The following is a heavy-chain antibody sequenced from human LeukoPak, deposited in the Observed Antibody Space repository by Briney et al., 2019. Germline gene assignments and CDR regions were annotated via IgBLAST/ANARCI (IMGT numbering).Heavy chain of an antibody. Sequence: PSETLSLTCAVYGGSFSGYYCSWIRQPPGKGLEWIGEINHSGSTNYNPSLKSRVTISVDTSKNQFSLKLSSVTAADTAVYYCARVGPMTTVSSFDYWGQGTLVTVSS. CDR3: ARVGPMTTVSSFDY. D-gene: IGHD4-17*01. V-gene: IGHV4-34*01. CDR2: INHSGST. CDR1: GGSFSGYY. J-gene: IGHJ4*02.